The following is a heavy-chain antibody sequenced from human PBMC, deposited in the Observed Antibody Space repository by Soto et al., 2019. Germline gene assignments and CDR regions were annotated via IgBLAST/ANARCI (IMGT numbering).Heavy chain of an antibody. D-gene: IGHD6-6*01. J-gene: IGHJ4*02. CDR3: ARFGYQQLVLGFDY. CDR1: GGSFSGYY. V-gene: IGHV4-34*01. Sequence: TSETLSLTCAVYGGSFSGYYWSWSRQPPWKGLEWIGEINHSGSTNYNPSLKSRVTISVDTSKNQFSLKLSSVTAADTAVYYCARFGYQQLVLGFDYWGQGTLVTVSS. CDR2: INHSGST.